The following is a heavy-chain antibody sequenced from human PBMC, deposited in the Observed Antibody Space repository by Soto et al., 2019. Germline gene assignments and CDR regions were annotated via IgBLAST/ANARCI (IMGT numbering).Heavy chain of an antibody. Sequence: ASVKVSCKVSGYTLTELSMHWVRQAPGKGLEWMGGFDPEDGETIYAQKFQGRVTMTGDTSTDTAYMELSSLRSEDTAVYYCANSSWYHGAWFDPWGQGTLVTVSS. J-gene: IGHJ5*02. CDR1: GYTLTELS. D-gene: IGHD6-13*01. CDR3: ANSSWYHGAWFDP. CDR2: FDPEDGET. V-gene: IGHV1-24*01.